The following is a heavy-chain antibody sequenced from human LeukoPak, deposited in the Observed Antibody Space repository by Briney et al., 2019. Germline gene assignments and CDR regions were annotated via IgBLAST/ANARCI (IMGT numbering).Heavy chain of an antibody. D-gene: IGHD2-8*01. CDR1: GFTFGRYW. CDR3: ARLKDDVTKLDY. J-gene: IGHJ4*02. Sequence: GGSLILSCAGSGFTFGRYWMSWVRPAPGKGLEWVASINQGGSRLHYLDSVTGRFIISRDDAQISLFLQMTRLRVDDTAVYYCARLKDDVTKLDYWGQGTLVSVSS. CDR2: INQGGSRL. V-gene: IGHV3-7*01.